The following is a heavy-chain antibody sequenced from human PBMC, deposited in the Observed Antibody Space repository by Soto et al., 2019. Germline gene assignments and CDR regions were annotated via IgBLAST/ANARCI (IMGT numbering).Heavy chain of an antibody. J-gene: IGHJ3*02. V-gene: IGHV4-39*01. CDR2: IYYSGST. D-gene: IGHD6-13*01. CDR3: APTTYSSSWYIDAFDI. CDR1: GGSISSSSYY. Sequence: QLQLQESGPGLVKPSETLSLTCTVSGGSISSSSYYWGWIRQPPGKGLEWIGSIYYSGSTYYNPSLKSRVTISVDTSKNQFSLKLSSVTAADTAVYYCAPTTYSSSWYIDAFDIWGQGTMVTVSS.